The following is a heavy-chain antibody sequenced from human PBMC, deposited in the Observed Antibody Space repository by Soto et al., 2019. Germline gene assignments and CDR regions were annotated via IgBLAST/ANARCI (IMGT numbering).Heavy chain of an antibody. D-gene: IGHD3-3*01. CDR3: ARGGGVGVAGSAAFDM. V-gene: IGHV1-2*02. Sequence: QLHLVQSGAVVKKPGASVTVSCSASGYPVTAYYMHWVRQAPGRGLEWMGGINPATGAAKYTQTCQGSVTMTRDTATRTVFMELSGLASVDPAVFYCARGGGVGVAGSAAFDMWGQGTLVTVSS. J-gene: IGHJ3*02. CDR2: INPATGAA. CDR1: GYPVTAYY.